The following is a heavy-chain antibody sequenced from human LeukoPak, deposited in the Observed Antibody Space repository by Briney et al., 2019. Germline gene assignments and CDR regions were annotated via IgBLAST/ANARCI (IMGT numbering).Heavy chain of an antibody. CDR3: ARGVRGYGSGSYFHY. D-gene: IGHD3-10*01. CDR2: ISYDGSNK. V-gene: IGHV3-30*04. J-gene: IGHJ4*02. CDR1: GFTFSSNA. Sequence: PGRSLRLSCAASGFTFSSNAMHWVRQAPGKGLEWVAVISYDGSNKYYADSVKGRFTISRDNSKNTLYLQMNSLRAEDTAVYYCARGVRGYGSGSYFHYWGQGTLVTVSS.